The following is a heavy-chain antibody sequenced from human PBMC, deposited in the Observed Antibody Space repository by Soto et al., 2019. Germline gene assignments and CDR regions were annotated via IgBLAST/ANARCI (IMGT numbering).Heavy chain of an antibody. Sequence: QVQLVESGGGAVQPGRSLRLSCAASGFTFSNYGMHWVRQAPGEGLEWVAVIWYDGSNKYYADSVKGRFTISRDNSKNTLYLQMNSLRAEDTAVYYCARDPEGLYYFDYWGQGTLVTVSS. CDR1: GFTFSNYG. CDR2: IWYDGSNK. J-gene: IGHJ4*02. CDR3: ARDPEGLYYFDY. V-gene: IGHV3-33*01.